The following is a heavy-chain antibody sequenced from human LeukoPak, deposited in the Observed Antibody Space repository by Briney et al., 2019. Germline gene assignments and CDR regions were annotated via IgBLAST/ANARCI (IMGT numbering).Heavy chain of an antibody. V-gene: IGHV3-48*01. CDR3: ARDRGSSWYNSWSEYDAFDI. Sequence: QPGGSLRLSCAASGFTFSSYSMNWVRQAPGKGLEWVSYISSSSSTIYYADSVKGRFTISRDNAKNSLYLQMSSLRAEDTAVYYCARDRGSSWYNSWSEYDAFDIWGQGTMVTVSS. D-gene: IGHD6-13*01. CDR2: ISSSSSTI. CDR1: GFTFSSYS. J-gene: IGHJ3*02.